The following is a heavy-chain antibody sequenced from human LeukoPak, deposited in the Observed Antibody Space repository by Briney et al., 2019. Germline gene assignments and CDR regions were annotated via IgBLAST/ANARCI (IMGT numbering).Heavy chain of an antibody. CDR3: ARVVITVGGVIETYFDY. V-gene: IGHV1-69*13. CDR1: GGTFRSYA. CDR2: SIPIFGTA. J-gene: IGHJ4*02. Sequence: SLVHVSYQASGGTFRSYAIIWVGPAPGQGREWMGGSIPIFGTAHYAQKFQGRVTINADESTRTAYRELSSLRSEDSAVYYCARVVITVGGVIETYFDYWGEGTLVPVSS. D-gene: IGHD3-16*02.